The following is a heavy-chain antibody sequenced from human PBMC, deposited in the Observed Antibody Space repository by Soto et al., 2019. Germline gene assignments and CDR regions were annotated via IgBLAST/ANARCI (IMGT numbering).Heavy chain of an antibody. V-gene: IGHV3-15*07. Sequence: EVQLVESGGDLAKPGGSLRLSCAVSGFTFSYDWMNWVRQAPGKGLEWVGRIKSKTDGGTTDYAAPVKGRFTISRDDSINMVFLHMNSLGTEDTAVYYCATVRGDLHYWGQGTRVTVSS. CDR3: ATVRGDLHY. CDR2: IKSKTDGGTT. J-gene: IGHJ4*02. D-gene: IGHD3-10*01. CDR1: GFTFSYDW.